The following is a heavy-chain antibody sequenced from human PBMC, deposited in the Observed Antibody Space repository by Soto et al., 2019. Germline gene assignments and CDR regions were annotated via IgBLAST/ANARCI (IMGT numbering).Heavy chain of an antibody. CDR3: ARFPHGDYFDY. V-gene: IGHV3-48*01. J-gene: IGHJ4*02. CDR1: GFTFSSYS. Sequence: GGSLRLSCAASGFTFSSYSMNWVRQAPGKGLEWVSYISGSSSNISYADSVKGRFTISRDNAKNSLYLQMDSLRAEDTAVYYCARFPHGDYFDYWGQGTLVTVSS. D-gene: IGHD4-17*01. CDR2: ISGSSSNI.